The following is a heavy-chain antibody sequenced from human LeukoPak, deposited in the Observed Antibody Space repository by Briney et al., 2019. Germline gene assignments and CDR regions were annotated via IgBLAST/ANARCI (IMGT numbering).Heavy chain of an antibody. CDR3: ARATNWRPEGFDF. D-gene: IGHD1-1*01. CDR2: INSNSGGT. CDR1: GYTFSGYY. J-gene: IGHJ4*02. V-gene: IGHV1-2*02. Sequence: ASVKVSCRASGYTFSGYYIHWVRQAPGHGLEWMGWINSNSGGTSYAQKFQGRVSMTRDTSITTASMALSSLRSDDTAVYYCARATNWRPEGFDFWGQGTLVTVSS.